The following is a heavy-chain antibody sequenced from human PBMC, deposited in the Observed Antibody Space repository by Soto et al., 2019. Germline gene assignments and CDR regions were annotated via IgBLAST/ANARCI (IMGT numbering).Heavy chain of an antibody. Sequence: QVQLVQSGAEVRKPGSSVKVSCKISGGTFTNYVISWLRQAPGQGLEWMGRLIPIFGAANLAQKFQGRVTITADESTSTVNMELSSLTSEDTAVYYSARGRSSPNFDHWGQGTLVTVSS. V-gene: IGHV1-69*01. J-gene: IGHJ5*02. D-gene: IGHD6-6*01. CDR3: ARGRSSPNFDH. CDR2: LIPIFGAA. CDR1: GGTFTNYV.